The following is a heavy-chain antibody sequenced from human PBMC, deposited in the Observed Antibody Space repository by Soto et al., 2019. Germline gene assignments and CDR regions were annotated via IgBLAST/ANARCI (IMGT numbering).Heavy chain of an antibody. J-gene: IGHJ4*02. V-gene: IGHV3-72*01. D-gene: IGHD3-3*01. CDR3: TVWGSGNDFGDA. CDR2: SKNKADSYTK. Sequence: EVQLVESGGGLVQPGGSLRLSCAASGFTFSDHYMDWVRQAPGKGLEWVGRSKNKADSYTKEYAASVKGRFTMSRACSKNSLFRQMNSLITEDTAVYYCTVWGSGNDFGDAWGQGILVTVSS. CDR1: GFTFSDHY.